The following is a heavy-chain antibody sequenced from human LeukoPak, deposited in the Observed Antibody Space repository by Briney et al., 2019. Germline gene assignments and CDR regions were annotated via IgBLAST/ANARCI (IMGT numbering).Heavy chain of an antibody. J-gene: IGHJ6*02. Sequence: ASVKVSCKASGYTFTSYDINWVRQATGQGLEWMGWMNPNSGNTGYAQKFQGRVTMTRNTSISTAYMELSSLRSEDTAVYYCARRVVVPAAYYYGMDVWGQGTTDTVSS. D-gene: IGHD2-2*01. V-gene: IGHV1-8*01. CDR2: MNPNSGNT. CDR1: GYTFTSYD. CDR3: ARRVVVPAAYYYGMDV.